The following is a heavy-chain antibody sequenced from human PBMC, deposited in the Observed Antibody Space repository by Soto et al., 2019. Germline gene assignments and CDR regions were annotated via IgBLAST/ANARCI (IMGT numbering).Heavy chain of an antibody. V-gene: IGHV2-70*04. CDR3: ARSYQSSGYYDY. CDR1: GFSLSTSAMR. Sequence: SGPTLGNPTHTLTLTCTFSGFSLSTSAMRVTWIRQPPGKALEWLARIDWDDDKFYSTSLKTRLTISKDTSKNQVVLTMTHIDPVDTATYYCARSYQSSGYYDYWGQGTLVTVFS. J-gene: IGHJ4*02. D-gene: IGHD3-22*01. CDR2: IDWDDDK.